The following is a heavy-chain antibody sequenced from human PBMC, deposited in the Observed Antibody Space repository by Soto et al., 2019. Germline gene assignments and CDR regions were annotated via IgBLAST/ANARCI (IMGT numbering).Heavy chain of an antibody. V-gene: IGHV1-3*01. CDR1: GYTFTSYA. CDR3: ARDMGFGLSDY. D-gene: IGHD3-10*01. J-gene: IGHJ4*02. Sequence: QVQLAQSGAEVKKPGASVKVSCKASGYTFTSYAMYWVRQAPGQRLEWMGWINAGNGNTKYSQKLQGRVTITRDTSASTAYMELSSLRSEDTAVYYCARDMGFGLSDYWGQGTLVTVSS. CDR2: INAGNGNT.